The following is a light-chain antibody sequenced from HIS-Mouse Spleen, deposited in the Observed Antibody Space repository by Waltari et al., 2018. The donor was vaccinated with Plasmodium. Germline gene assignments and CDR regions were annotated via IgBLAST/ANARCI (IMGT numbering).Light chain of an antibody. CDR3: QVWDSSTVV. J-gene: IGLJ2*01. CDR1: NIEGKN. Sequence: SYELTQPLSVSVALGQKARITVGGNNIEGKNVHWYQQKPGQAPVLVISRDSNRPSGIPERFSGSNSGNTATLTISRAQAGDEADYYCQVWDSSTVVFGGGTKLTVL. CDR2: RDS. V-gene: IGLV3-9*01.